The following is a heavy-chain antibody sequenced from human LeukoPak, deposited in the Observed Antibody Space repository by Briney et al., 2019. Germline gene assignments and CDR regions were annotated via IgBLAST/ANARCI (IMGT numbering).Heavy chain of an antibody. J-gene: IGHJ4*02. CDR3: ASGTTVTNFAY. D-gene: IGHD4-17*01. V-gene: IGHV4-30-4*01. CDR2: IYYSGST. CDR1: GGSISSGDYY. Sequence: SQTLSLTCTVSGGSISSGDYYWSWIRQPPGKGLEWIGYIYYSGSTYYNPSLKSRVTISVDTSKNQFLLKLTSVTAADTAVCYCASGTTVTNFAYWGQGTLVTVSS.